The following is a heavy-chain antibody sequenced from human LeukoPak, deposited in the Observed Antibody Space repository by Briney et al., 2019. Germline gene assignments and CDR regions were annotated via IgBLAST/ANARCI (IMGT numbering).Heavy chain of an antibody. J-gene: IGHJ4*02. CDR2: ILYDGSNK. Sequence: GGSLRLSCAASGFIFSSYGMHWVRQAPGKGLEWVAVILYDGSNKDYADSVKGRFTISRDNSKNTLYLQMNSLRAEDTAVYYCAKDPTSYYYDSSGYYNGYWGQGTLVTVSS. CDR1: GFIFSSYG. CDR3: AKDPTSYYYDSSGYYNGY. D-gene: IGHD3-22*01. V-gene: IGHV3-30*18.